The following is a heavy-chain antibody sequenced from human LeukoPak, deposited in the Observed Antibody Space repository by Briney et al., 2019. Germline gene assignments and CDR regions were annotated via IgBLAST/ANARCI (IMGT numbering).Heavy chain of an antibody. Sequence: LETLSLPPAVYGGSFSGYSWGWIRPPPREGLEWVGEINNSGSTNYNPSLKSRVTISVDTSKNQFSLKLSSVTAADTAVYYCARSRYHDFWSGYPYGMDVWGQGTTVTVSS. CDR3: ARSRYHDFWSGYPYGMDV. D-gene: IGHD3-3*01. J-gene: IGHJ6*02. CDR1: GGSFSGYS. V-gene: IGHV4-34*01. CDR2: INNSGST.